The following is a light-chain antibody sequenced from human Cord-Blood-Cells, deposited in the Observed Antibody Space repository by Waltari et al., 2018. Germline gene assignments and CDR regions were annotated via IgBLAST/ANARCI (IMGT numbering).Light chain of an antibody. CDR1: QIVSSY. J-gene: IGKJ4*01. CDR3: QQRSNWLT. CDR2: DAS. Sequence: EIVLTQSPATLSLSPGERATLYCRASQIVSSYLAWYQQNPGQAPRLLIYDASNRATGIPARFSGSGSGTDFTLTISSLEPEDFAVYYCQQRSNWLTFGGGTKVEIK. V-gene: IGKV3-11*01.